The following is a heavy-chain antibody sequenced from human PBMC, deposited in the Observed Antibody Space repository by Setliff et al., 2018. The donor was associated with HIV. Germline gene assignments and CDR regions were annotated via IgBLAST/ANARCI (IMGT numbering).Heavy chain of an antibody. CDR3: ARGQPPPGPGLVRGAYSSGSLDY. V-gene: IGHV4-34*01. CDR1: GGSFSGYY. CDR2: INHSGST. J-gene: IGHJ4*02. Sequence: PSETLSLTCAVYGGSFSGYYWSWIRQPPGKGLEWIGEINHSGSTNYNPSLKSRVTISVDTSKKQFSLNLTSLTAADTAVYYCARGQPPPGPGLVRGAYSSGSLDYWGQGTPVTVS. D-gene: IGHD3-10*01.